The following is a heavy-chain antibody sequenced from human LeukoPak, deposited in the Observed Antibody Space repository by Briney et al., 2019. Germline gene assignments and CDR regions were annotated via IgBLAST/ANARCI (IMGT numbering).Heavy chain of an antibody. CDR3: ARGRITDGMDV. Sequence: PSQTLSLTCAVSGGSISSGGYSWSWIRQPPGKGLEWIGYIYHSGSTYYNPSLNSRVTISVDRSKNQFSLKLSSVTAADTAVYYCARGRITDGMDVWGKGTTVTVSS. J-gene: IGHJ6*04. V-gene: IGHV4-30-2*01. D-gene: IGHD2-15*01. CDR1: GGSISSGGYS. CDR2: IYHSGST.